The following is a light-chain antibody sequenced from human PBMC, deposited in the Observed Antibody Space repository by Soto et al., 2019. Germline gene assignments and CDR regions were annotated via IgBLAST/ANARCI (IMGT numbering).Light chain of an antibody. Sequence: QSALTQPRSVSGSPGQSVTISCTGTSSDVGGYNYVSLYQQHPGKAPKLMIYDVSKRPSGVPDRFSGSKSGNTASLTISGLQAEDEADYYCCSYAGSYSLVFGGGTKLTVL. CDR1: SSDVGGYNY. V-gene: IGLV2-11*01. CDR2: DVS. CDR3: CSYAGSYSLV. J-gene: IGLJ3*02.